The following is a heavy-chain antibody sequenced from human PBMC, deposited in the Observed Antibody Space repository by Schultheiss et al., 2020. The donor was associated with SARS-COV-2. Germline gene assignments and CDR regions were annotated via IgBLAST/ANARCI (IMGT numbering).Heavy chain of an antibody. CDR2: ISAYNGNT. D-gene: IGHD3-10*01. CDR1: GGTFSSYA. V-gene: IGHV1-69*01. Sequence: SFKASGGTFSSYAISWVRQAPGQGLEWMGWISAYNGNTNYAQKLQGRVTITADESTSTAYMELSSLRSEDTAVYYCARRGADRENDAFDIWGQGTMVTVSS. J-gene: IGHJ3*02. CDR3: ARRGADRENDAFDI.